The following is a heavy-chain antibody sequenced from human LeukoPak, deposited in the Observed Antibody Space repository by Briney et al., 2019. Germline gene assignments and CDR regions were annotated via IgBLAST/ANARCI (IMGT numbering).Heavy chain of an antibody. Sequence: GGSLRLSCAASGFTFSSYSMNWVRQAPGKGLEWVSSISSSSSYIYYADSVKGRFTISRDNAKNSLYLQMNSLRAEDTAVYYCARDNKLRFLEWLLYHRYYGMDVWGQGTTVTVS. V-gene: IGHV3-21*01. CDR1: GFTFSSYS. CDR3: ARDNKLRFLEWLLYHRYYGMDV. CDR2: ISSSSSYI. J-gene: IGHJ6*02. D-gene: IGHD3-3*01.